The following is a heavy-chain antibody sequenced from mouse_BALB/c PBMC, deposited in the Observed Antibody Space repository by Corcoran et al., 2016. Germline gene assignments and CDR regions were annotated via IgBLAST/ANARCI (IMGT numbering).Heavy chain of an antibody. CDR3: ARGYDYNYYVMDY. D-gene: IGHD2-4*01. CDR2: INPYNDGT. V-gene: IGHV1S136*01. J-gene: IGHJ4*01. Sequence: EVQLQQSGPELVKPGASVKMSCKASGYTFTSYVMHWVKQKPGQGLEWIGYINPYNDGTKYNEKFKGKATLTSDTSARTAYSEHSSLTSEDSAVYYCARGYDYNYYVMDYRGQGTSVTVSS. CDR1: GYTFTSYV.